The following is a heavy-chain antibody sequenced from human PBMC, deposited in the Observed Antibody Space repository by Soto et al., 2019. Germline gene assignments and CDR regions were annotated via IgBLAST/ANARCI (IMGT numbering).Heavy chain of an antibody. CDR2: ISYDGTT. CDR3: AKKVNAGPGSQYFDY. D-gene: IGHD3-10*01. CDR1: GFTFNTYG. V-gene: IGHV3-30*18. Sequence: GGSLRLSCEDSGFTFNTYGMHWFRQATGKGLEWVAVISYDGTTYYADSAKGRFTISRDNSKKTLFLQMNSLRAEDTAIYYCAKKVNAGPGSQYFDYWGQGTLVTVSS. J-gene: IGHJ4*02.